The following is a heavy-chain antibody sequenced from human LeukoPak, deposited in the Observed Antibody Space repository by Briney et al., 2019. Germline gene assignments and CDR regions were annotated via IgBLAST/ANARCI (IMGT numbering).Heavy chain of an antibody. CDR1: GYTFTSYD. CDR3: ARGNSGYDFGRYYFDY. J-gene: IGHJ4*02. Sequence: ASVKVSCKASGYTFTSYDINWVRQATGQGLEWMGWMNPNSGNTGYAQKFQGRVTMTRNTSISTAYMELSSLRSEDTAVYYCARGNSGYDFGRYYFDYWGQGTLVTVSS. V-gene: IGHV1-8*01. D-gene: IGHD5-12*01. CDR2: MNPNSGNT.